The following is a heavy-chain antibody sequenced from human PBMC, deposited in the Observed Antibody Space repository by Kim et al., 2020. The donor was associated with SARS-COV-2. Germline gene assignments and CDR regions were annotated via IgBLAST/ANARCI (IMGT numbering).Heavy chain of an antibody. J-gene: IGHJ6*02. CDR1: GFTFSSYD. Sequence: GGSLRLSCAASGFTFSSYDMHWVRQAPGKGLEWVSFIWYDGSTKYYADSVKGRFTISRDNSKNTLYLQMNSLRAEDTAVYYCARGGCSSWYNHSYSAMDVWGQGTPVTVSS. CDR3: ARGGCSSWYNHSYSAMDV. CDR2: IWYDGSTK. D-gene: IGHD6-13*01. V-gene: IGHV3-33*01.